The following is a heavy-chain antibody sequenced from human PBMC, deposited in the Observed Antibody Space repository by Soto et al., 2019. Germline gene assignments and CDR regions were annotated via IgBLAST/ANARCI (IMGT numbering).Heavy chain of an antibody. D-gene: IGHD5-12*01. CDR2: ISGSGGST. J-gene: IGHJ3*02. CDR1: GVTCISYA. Sequence: GGSLRLSCAASGVTCISYAMSWFRQAPGKGLEWVSAISGSGGSTYYAESVKGRFTISRDNSKNTLYLQMNSLRAEDTAVYYCARDESGYATAFDIWGQGTMVTVSS. V-gene: IGHV3-23*01. CDR3: ARDESGYATAFDI.